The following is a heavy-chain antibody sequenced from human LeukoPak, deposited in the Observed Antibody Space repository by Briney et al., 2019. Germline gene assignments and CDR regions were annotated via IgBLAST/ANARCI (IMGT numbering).Heavy chain of an antibody. CDR3: AKVAYSGSTIYYYYYGMDV. V-gene: IGHV3-30*18. CDR1: GFTFSSYG. D-gene: IGHD3-10*01. CDR2: ISYDGSNK. J-gene: IGHJ6*04. Sequence: GRSLRLSCAASGFTFSSYGMHWVRQAPGKGLEWVAVISYDGSNKYYADSVKGRFTISRDNSKNTLYLQMNSLRAEDTAVYYCAKVAYSGSTIYYYYYGMDVWGKGTTVTVSS.